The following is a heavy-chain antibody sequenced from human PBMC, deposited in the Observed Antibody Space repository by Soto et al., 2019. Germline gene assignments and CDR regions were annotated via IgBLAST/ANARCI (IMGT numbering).Heavy chain of an antibody. CDR3: ARVGRSSSWQRYGMDV. V-gene: IGHV4-34*01. CDR2: INHSGST. J-gene: IGHJ6*02. CDR1: GGSFSGYY. D-gene: IGHD6-13*01. Sequence: SETLSLTCAVYGGSFSGYYWSWIRQPPGKGLEWIGEINHSGSTNYNPSLKSRVTISVDTSKNQFSLKLSSVTAADTAVYYCARVGRSSSWQRYGMDVWGQGTTVTVS.